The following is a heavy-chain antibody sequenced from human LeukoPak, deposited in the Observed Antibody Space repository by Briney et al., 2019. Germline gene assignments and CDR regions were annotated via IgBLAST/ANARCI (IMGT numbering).Heavy chain of an antibody. CDR3: ARGGDYYGSGTYYAFDP. Sequence: PTETLSLTCTVSGGSISSYYWSWIRQPPGKGLECIGYIYYSGSTNYNPSLKSRVTTSVDTSKNQFSLRLTSVTAADTAVYYCARGGDYYGSGTYYAFDPWGQGTLVTVSS. CDR1: GGSISSYY. D-gene: IGHD3-10*01. CDR2: IYYSGST. V-gene: IGHV4-59*01. J-gene: IGHJ5*02.